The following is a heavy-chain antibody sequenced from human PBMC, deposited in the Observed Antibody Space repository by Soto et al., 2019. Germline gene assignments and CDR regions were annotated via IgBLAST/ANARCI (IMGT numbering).Heavy chain of an antibody. V-gene: IGHV4-59*01. D-gene: IGHD5-18*01. J-gene: IGHJ6*02. CDR3: ARVGYSYGHYYYYGMDV. CDR2: IYYSGST. Sequence: QVQLQESGPGLVKPSETLSLTCTVSGGSISSCYWSWIRQPPGKGLEWIGYIYYSGSTNYNPSLKSRVTISVXXSXNXXSLKLSSVTAADTAVYYCARVGYSYGHYYYYGMDVWGQGTTVTVSS. CDR1: GGSISSCY.